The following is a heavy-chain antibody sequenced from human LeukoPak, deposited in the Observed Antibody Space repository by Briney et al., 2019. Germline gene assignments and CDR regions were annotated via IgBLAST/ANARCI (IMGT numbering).Heavy chain of an antibody. CDR3: ARVTDYGDPNYFGY. V-gene: IGHV6-1*01. D-gene: IGHD4-17*01. CDR2: TYYRSKWYY. CDR1: GDSVSSSTAA. J-gene: IGHJ4*02. Sequence: SQTLSLTCAISGDSVSSSTAAWNWIRQSPSRGLEWLGRTYYRSKWYYDYAVSVKSRITINPDTSKNQFSLQLNSVTPEDTAVYYCARVTDYGDPNYFGYWGQGTLVTVSS.